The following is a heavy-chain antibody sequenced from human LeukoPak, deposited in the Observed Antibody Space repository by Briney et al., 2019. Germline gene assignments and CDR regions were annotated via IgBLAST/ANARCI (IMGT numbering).Heavy chain of an antibody. J-gene: IGHJ4*02. V-gene: IGHV3-30-3*01. D-gene: IGHD2-2*02. CDR1: GFTLSSYA. CDR2: ISYDGSNK. CDR3: AREGEDCSSTSCYSGYLDY. Sequence: GGSLRLFCAASGFTLSSYAMHWVRQAPGKGLEELAVISYDGSNKYYADSVKGRFTISRDNSKNTLYLQMNSLRAEDTAVYYCAREGEDCSSTSCYSGYLDYWGQGALVTVSS.